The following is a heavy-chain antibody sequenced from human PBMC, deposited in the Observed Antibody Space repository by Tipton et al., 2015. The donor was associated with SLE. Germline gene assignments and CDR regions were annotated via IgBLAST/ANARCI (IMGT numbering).Heavy chain of an antibody. D-gene: IGHD3/OR15-3a*01. V-gene: IGHV4-59*08. CDR2: IYDSGST. J-gene: IGHJ4*02. CDR3: ARLWTDWTFDY. CDR1: GGSISGFY. Sequence: TLSLTRTVSGGSISGFYWSWIRQPPGKGLEWVGYIYDSGSTNYNPSLKSRVTISVDTSRNQFSLKLSSVTAADTAVYYCARLWTDWTFDYWGQGTLVTVSS.